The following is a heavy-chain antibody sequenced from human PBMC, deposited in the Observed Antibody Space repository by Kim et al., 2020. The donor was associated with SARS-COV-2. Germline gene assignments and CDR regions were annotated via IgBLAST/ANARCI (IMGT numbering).Heavy chain of an antibody. V-gene: IGHV4-34*01. CDR1: GGSFSGYY. J-gene: IGHJ4*02. CDR3: ARGPGGDLFDY. CDR2: INHSGST. Sequence: SETLSLTCAVYGGSFSGYYWSWIRQPPGKGLEWVGEINHSGSTNYNPSLKSRVTISVDTSKNQFSLKLSSVTAADTAVYYCARGPGGDLFDYWGQGTLVTVSS. D-gene: IGHD2-21*02.